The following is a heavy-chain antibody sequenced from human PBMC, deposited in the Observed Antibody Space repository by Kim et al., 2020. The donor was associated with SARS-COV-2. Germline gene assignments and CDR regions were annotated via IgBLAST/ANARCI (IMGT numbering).Heavy chain of an antibody. D-gene: IGHD3-22*01. CDR3: ARFGVYYYDSSGYYEDY. V-gene: IGHV1-69*06. J-gene: IGHJ4*02. Sequence: SVKVSCKASGGTFSSFAISWVRQAPGQGLEWMGGIIPIFGTAHYAQKFQGRVTITADRSTSTAYMELSSLKSEDTAVYYCARFGVYYYDSSGYYEDYWGQGTLVTVSS. CDR2: IIPIFGTA. CDR1: GGTFSSFA.